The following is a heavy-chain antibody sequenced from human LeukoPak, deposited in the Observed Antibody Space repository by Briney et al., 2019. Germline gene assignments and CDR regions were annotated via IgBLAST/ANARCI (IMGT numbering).Heavy chain of an antibody. CDR1: GFTFSSYS. Sequence: NPGGSLRLSCAASGFTFSSYSMNWVRQAPGKGLEWVSSISSSSSYIYYADSVKGRFTISRDNAKNSLYLQINSLRAEDTAVYYCARDYGDYGYFQHWGQGTLVTVSS. CDR3: ARDYGDYGYFQH. J-gene: IGHJ1*01. CDR2: ISSSSSYI. D-gene: IGHD4-17*01. V-gene: IGHV3-21*01.